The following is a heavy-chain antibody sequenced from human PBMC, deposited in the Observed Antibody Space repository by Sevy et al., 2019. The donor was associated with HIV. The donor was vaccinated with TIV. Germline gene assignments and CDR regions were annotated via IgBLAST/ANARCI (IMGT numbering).Heavy chain of an antibody. CDR2: ISYDGSNK. Sequence: GGFLRLSCAASGFTFSSYAMHWVRQAPGKGLEWVAVISYDGSNKYYADSVKGRFTISRDNSKNTLYLQMNSLRAEDTAVYYCARDGMDYYYYGMDVWGQGTTVTVSS. CDR1: GFTFSSYA. V-gene: IGHV3-30*04. J-gene: IGHJ6*02. D-gene: IGHD1-20*01. CDR3: ARDGMDYYYYGMDV.